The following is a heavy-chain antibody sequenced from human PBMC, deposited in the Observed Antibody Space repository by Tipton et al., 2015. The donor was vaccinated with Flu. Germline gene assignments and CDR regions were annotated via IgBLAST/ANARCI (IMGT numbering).Heavy chain of an antibody. CDR1: GGSISSYY. J-gene: IGHJ4*02. CDR2: IYYSGST. CDR3: ARDRGYSGYDPLFGLYY. Sequence: LRLSCTVSGGSISSYYWNWIRQPPGKGLEWIGYIYYSGSTNYNPSLKSRVIISVDTSKNQFSLNLSSVTAADTAVYYCARDRGYSGYDPLFGLYYWGQGALVPVSS. V-gene: IGHV4-59*01. D-gene: IGHD5-12*01.